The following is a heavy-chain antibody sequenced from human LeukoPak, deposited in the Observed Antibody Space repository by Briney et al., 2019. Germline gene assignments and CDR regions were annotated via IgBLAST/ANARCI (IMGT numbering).Heavy chain of an antibody. J-gene: IGHJ4*02. Sequence: PGGSLRLSCAASGFTFSNYGLHWVRQAPGKGLEWVAVISYNGNKKYHADSVKGRFTISRDNSKNTLYLQMNSLRAEDTAVYYCARSSGYYYLYGYWGQGTLVTVSS. CDR2: ISYNGNKK. CDR1: GFTFSNYG. D-gene: IGHD3-22*01. V-gene: IGHV3-33*01. CDR3: ARSSGYYYLYGY.